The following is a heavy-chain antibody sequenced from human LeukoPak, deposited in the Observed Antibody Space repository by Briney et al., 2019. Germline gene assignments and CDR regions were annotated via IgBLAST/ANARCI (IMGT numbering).Heavy chain of an antibody. J-gene: IGHJ6*02. D-gene: IGHD1-1*01. Sequence: PSETLSLTCTVPGGSISSYYWSWIRQPPGKGLEWIGYIYYSGSTNYNPSLKSRVTISVDTSKNQFSLKLSSVTAADTAVYYCARGVGTTAHYYYGMDVWGQGTTVTVSS. CDR1: GGSISSYY. CDR2: IYYSGST. CDR3: ARGVGTTAHYYYGMDV. V-gene: IGHV4-59*01.